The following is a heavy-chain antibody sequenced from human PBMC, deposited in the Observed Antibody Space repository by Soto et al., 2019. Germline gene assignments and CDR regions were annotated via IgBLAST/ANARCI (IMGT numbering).Heavy chain of an antibody. CDR1: SGSISTDSTDY. D-gene: IGHD6-13*01. Sequence: SETLSLTCTVSSGSISTDSTDYCGWIRQPPGKGLEWIGNIYNSGVTFYNPSLKTRVTISIDTSKNQFSLKLSSVTAADTAVYYCARHVWSIAAALNWIDPWGQGALVTVSS. CDR3: ARHVWSIAAALNWIDP. CDR2: IYNSGVT. V-gene: IGHV4-39*01. J-gene: IGHJ5*02.